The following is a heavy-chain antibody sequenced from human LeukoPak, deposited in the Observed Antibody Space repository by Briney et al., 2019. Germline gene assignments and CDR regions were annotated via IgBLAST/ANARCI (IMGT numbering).Heavy chain of an antibody. CDR3: ARADWNYANY. V-gene: IGHV1-2*02. CDR1: GYTFTGYY. CDR2: INPNSGGT. D-gene: IGHD1-7*01. Sequence: ASVKVSCKASGYTFTGYYMHWVRQAPGQGLEWMGWINPNSGGTNYAQKFQGKVTMTRDTSISTAYMELSSLRSDDTAVYYCARADWNYANYWGQGTLVTVSS. J-gene: IGHJ4*02.